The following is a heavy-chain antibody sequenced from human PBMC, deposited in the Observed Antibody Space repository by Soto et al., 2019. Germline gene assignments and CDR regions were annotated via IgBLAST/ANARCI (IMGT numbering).Heavy chain of an antibody. CDR3: ARGPKLLNDQYYYYCGMDV. V-gene: IGHV4-34*01. J-gene: IGHJ6*02. CDR1: GGSFSHYY. Sequence: QVHLQQWRAGLLKPSETLSLTCAVYGGSFSHYYWSWIRQPPGKGLEWIGEINHSGSTNYNPSLKCRVTISIHTSNGQFSLKLSSVTAADTAVFYCARGPKLLNDQYYYYCGMDVWGQGTTVTVSS. D-gene: IGHD2-15*01. CDR2: INHSGST.